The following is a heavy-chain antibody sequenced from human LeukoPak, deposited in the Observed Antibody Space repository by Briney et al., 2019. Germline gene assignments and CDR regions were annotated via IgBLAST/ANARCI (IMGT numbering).Heavy chain of an antibody. V-gene: IGHV4-59*01. CDR2: MHYSGDS. Sequence: ASETLSLTCTVSGNSISSFFWSWIRQPPGKGLEWIGSMHYSGDSKYNPSLRSRVSLSIDTSKQQFSLMLSSVTAADTAVYYCARDLELERNRWNYFESWGQGALVTVSS. CDR1: GNSISSFF. D-gene: IGHD1-1*01. CDR3: ARDLELERNRWNYFES. J-gene: IGHJ4*02.